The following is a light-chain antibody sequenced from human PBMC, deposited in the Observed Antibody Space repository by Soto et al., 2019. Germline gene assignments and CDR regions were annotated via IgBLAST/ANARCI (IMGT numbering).Light chain of an antibody. J-gene: IGKJ4*01. V-gene: IGKV3-20*01. Sequence: IVLTQSPDTLSLSPGQRATLSCRASQSVSRRYLAWYQQKPGQAPILLIYDVSERASDIPDRFSGSGSGTDFTLTHNRLGAENVAVYYIQYQGSFGGGTKVEIE. CDR2: DVS. CDR1: QSVSRRY. CDR3: QYQGS.